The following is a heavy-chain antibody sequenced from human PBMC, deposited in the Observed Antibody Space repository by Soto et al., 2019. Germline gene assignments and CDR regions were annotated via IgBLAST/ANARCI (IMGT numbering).Heavy chain of an antibody. CDR3: ARVGYCISTSCYPGIDV. CDR2: IIPIFGTA. J-gene: IGHJ6*02. V-gene: IGHV1-69*12. Sequence: QVQLVQSGAEVKKPGSSVKVSCKASGGTFSSYAISWVRQAPGQGLEWMGGIIPIFGTANYAQKFQGRVTITADESTSTAYMELRSLRSEDTAVYYWARVGYCISTSCYPGIDVWGQGTTVTVSS. CDR1: GGTFSSYA. D-gene: IGHD2-2*01.